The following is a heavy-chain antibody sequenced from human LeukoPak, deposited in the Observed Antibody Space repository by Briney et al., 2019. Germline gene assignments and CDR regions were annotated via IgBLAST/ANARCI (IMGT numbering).Heavy chain of an antibody. V-gene: IGHV3-23*01. D-gene: IGHD6-13*01. Sequence: GGSLRLSCAASGFTFSTYVMSWVRQAPGKGLEWVSAISGSGGSTYYADSVKGRFTISRDNFKNTLYLQMNRLRAEDTAVYYCAKDSXSWYYSDSWGQGTLVTVSS. J-gene: IGHJ4*02. CDR1: GFTFSTYV. CDR2: ISGSGGST. CDR3: AKDSXSWYYSDS.